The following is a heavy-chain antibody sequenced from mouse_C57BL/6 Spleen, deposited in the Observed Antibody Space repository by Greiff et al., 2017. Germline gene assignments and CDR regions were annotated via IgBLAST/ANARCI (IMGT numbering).Heavy chain of an antibody. D-gene: IGHD1-1*01. CDR3: AREPSSYDYAMDY. V-gene: IGHV1-54*01. CDR1: GYAFTNYL. J-gene: IGHJ4*01. Sequence: VQLQQSGAELVRPGTSVKVSCKASGYAFTNYLIEWVKQRPGQGLEWIGVINPGSGGTNYNEKFKGKATLTADKSSSTAYMQLSSLTSEDSAVYFCAREPSSYDYAMDYWGQGTSVTVSA. CDR2: INPGSGGT.